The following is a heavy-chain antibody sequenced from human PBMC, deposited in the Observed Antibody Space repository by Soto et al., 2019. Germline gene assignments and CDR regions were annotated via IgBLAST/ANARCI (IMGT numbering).Heavy chain of an antibody. D-gene: IGHD3-16*01. V-gene: IGHV3-30*18. CDR2: ISYDGSDT. CDR3: AKDLGYGTFGFDY. CDR1: EFNFRGYA. J-gene: IGHJ4*02. Sequence: GGSLRLSCAASEFNFRGYAMHWVRQAPGKGLDWVALISYDGSDTYYIDSVKGRFTISRDNSNSTLYLQMNDLKVEDTAVYYCAKDLGYGTFGFDYWGQGTLVTVSS.